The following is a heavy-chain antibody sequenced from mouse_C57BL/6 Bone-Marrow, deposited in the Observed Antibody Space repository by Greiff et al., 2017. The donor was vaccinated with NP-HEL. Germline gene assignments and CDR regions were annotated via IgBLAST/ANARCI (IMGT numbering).Heavy chain of an antibody. J-gene: IGHJ2*01. D-gene: IGHD2-5*01. V-gene: IGHV14-4*01. CDR1: GFNIKDDY. CDR3: TTTYYSNFLGY. CDR2: IDPENGDT. Sequence: VQLQQSGAELVRPGASVKLSCTASGFNIKDDYMHWVKQRPEQGLEWIGWIDPENGDTEYASKFQGKATITADTSSNTAYLQLSGLTSEDTAVYYCTTTYYSNFLGYWGQGTTLTVSS.